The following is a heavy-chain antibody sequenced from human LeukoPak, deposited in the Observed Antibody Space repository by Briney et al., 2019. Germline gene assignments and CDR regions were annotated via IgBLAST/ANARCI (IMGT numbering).Heavy chain of an antibody. D-gene: IGHD7-27*01. Sequence: PGGSLRLSCVASGFTFSSYGMHWVRQAPGKGLEWVAFIRYDGSNKYYADSVKGRFTISRDNSKNTLYLQMNSLRAEDTAVYYCANGLSGDLGPLGYWGQGTLVTVSS. V-gene: IGHV3-30*02. CDR1: GFTFSSYG. J-gene: IGHJ4*02. CDR2: IRYDGSNK. CDR3: ANGLSGDLGPLGY.